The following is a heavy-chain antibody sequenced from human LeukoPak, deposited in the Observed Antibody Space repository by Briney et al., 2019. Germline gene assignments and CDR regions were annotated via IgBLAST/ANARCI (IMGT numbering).Heavy chain of an antibody. J-gene: IGHJ4*02. CDR1: GYTFTSYD. Sequence: ASVKVSCKASGYTFTSYDINWVRQATGQGLEWMGWMNPNSGNTGYAQKFQGRVTMTRNTSISTAYMELSSLRSEDTAVYYCARRAPRLSKGIAVGGTRLDFDYWGQGTLVTVSS. V-gene: IGHV1-8*01. CDR3: ARRAPRLSKGIAVGGTRLDFDY. D-gene: IGHD6-19*01. CDR2: MNPNSGNT.